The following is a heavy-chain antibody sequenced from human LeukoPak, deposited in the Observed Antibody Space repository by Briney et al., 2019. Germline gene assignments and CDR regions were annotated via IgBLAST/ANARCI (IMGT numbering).Heavy chain of an antibody. CDR3: ARDGGYGVYAAIWFDP. CDR2: IYYSGST. J-gene: IGHJ5*02. Sequence: SETLSLTCTVSGGSITNYYWNWIRQPPGKGLEWIGYIYYSGSTNYNPSLKSRVTISLDTSKNQFSLKLSSVTAADTAVYYCARDGGYGVYAAIWFDPWGQGTLVTVSS. V-gene: IGHV4-59*01. D-gene: IGHD4-17*01. CDR1: GGSITNYY.